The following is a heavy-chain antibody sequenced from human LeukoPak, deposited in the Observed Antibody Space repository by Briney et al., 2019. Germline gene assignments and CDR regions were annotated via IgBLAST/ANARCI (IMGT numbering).Heavy chain of an antibody. CDR2: INPDSGGT. CDR1: GYSFTGYY. V-gene: IGHV1-2*02. D-gene: IGHD5-12*01. J-gene: IGHJ6*03. Sequence: ASVKVSCKASGYSFTGYYMHWVRQAPGQGLEWMGWINPDSGGTNYAQKFQGRVTMTRDTSITTAYMELSRLTSDDTAVYYCASGYSAYADYYNYYMDVWGKGTTVTVSS. CDR3: ASGYSAYADYYNYYMDV.